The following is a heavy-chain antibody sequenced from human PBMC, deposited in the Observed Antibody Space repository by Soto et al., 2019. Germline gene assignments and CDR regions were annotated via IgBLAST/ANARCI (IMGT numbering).Heavy chain of an antibody. J-gene: IGHJ4*02. CDR3: ARDNCKPQNEPQATDY. CDR2: IYYSGST. Sequence: PSETLSLTCTVSGGSISSGDYYWSWIRQHPGKGREWIGYIYYSGSTYYNPSLKSRVTISVDTSKNQFSLKLSSVTAADTAVYYCARDNCKPQNEPQATDYWGQGTLVTVSS. D-gene: IGHD1-20*01. V-gene: IGHV4-30-4*01. CDR1: GGSISSGDYY.